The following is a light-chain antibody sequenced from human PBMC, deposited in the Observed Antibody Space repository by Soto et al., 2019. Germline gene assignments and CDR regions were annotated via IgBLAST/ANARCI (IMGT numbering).Light chain of an antibody. CDR3: QQYVSLPIT. Sequence: EKVMTQSPASLSLSPVERATLSCRASQSVSSNLAWYQQKPGQAPRLLIYGASTRATGIPARFSGSGSGTDFTLTINRVAPEDFAVYYCQQYVSLPITFGQGTRLEIK. CDR2: GAS. V-gene: IGKV3-15*01. CDR1: QSVSSN. J-gene: IGKJ5*01.